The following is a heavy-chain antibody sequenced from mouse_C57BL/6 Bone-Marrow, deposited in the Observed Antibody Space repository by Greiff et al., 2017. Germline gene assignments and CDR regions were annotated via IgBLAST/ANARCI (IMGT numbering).Heavy chain of an antibody. Sequence: DVKLQESGAELVRPGASVKLSCTASGFNIKDDSLPWVKQRPEQGLEWIGWIDPDNGDTEYASKFQGKATITADTSSNTAYLQLSSLTSEDTAVYYCTTHYYGSSCVYFDYWGQGTTLTVSS. V-gene: IGHV14-4*01. J-gene: IGHJ2*01. D-gene: IGHD1-1*01. CDR3: TTHYYGSSCVYFDY. CDR1: GFNIKDDS. CDR2: IDPDNGDT.